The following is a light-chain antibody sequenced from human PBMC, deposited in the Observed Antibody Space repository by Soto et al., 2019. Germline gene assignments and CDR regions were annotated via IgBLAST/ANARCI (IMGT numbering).Light chain of an antibody. CDR2: LEGSGSY. Sequence: QPVLTQSSSASASLGSSVKLTCTLSSGHSGYIIAWHQQQPGKAPRYLMKLEGSGSYNKGSGLTDRFSGSSSGADRYLTISNLQLEDEADYYCETWGSNTVVFGGGTKLTVL. J-gene: IGLJ2*01. V-gene: IGLV4-60*02. CDR1: SGHSGYI. CDR3: ETWGSNTVV.